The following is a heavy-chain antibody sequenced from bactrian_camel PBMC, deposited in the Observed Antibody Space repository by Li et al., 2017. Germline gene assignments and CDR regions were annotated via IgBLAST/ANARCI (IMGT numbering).Heavy chain of an antibody. CDR2: IDGST. CDR3: AVDRPIRLVAPIITFRKIQNCGDTDDLY. D-gene: IGHD7*01. J-gene: IGHJ4*01. Sequence: VQLVESGGGSVQIGGSLTLACAASRGFDDADAEWGWFRQATGKPREGVAAIDGSTSYADSVKGRFTISKDNDKNILYLQMNSLLPEDTAVYYCAVDRPIRLVAPIITFRKIQNCGDTDDLYLGQGTQVTVS. V-gene: IGHV3S53*01. CDR1: RGFDDADAE.